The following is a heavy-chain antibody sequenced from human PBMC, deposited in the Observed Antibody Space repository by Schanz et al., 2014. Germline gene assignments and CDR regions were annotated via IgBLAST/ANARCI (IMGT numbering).Heavy chain of an antibody. J-gene: IGHJ3*01. D-gene: IGHD5-12*01. CDR2: ITYNGDST. Sequence: EVQLVESGGGLVQPGGSLRLSCAASGFTFSNYVMDWVRQAPGTGLEWVASITYNGDSTYYTDSVKGRFTISRDNSRNTLYLQMDGLRAEDTAVYFCARDGGRDGYNLAFDVWGQGTLVTVSS. V-gene: IGHV3-23*04. CDR3: ARDGGRDGYNLAFDV. CDR1: GFTFSNYV.